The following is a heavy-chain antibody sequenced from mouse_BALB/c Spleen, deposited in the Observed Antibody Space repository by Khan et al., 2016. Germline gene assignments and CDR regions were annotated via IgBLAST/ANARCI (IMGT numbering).Heavy chain of an antibody. CDR2: INPDSSTI. Sequence: EVKLLESGGGLVQPGGSLKLSCAASGFDLSRYWMSWVRQAPGKGLEWIGEINPDSSTINYTPSLKDRLIISRDNAKNTLYLQVSKVRSEDTALYYCARAGYYGYLAYWGQGTLVSVSA. V-gene: IGHV4-1*02. D-gene: IGHD1-1*01. CDR1: GFDLSRYW. CDR3: ARAGYYGYLAY. J-gene: IGHJ3*01.